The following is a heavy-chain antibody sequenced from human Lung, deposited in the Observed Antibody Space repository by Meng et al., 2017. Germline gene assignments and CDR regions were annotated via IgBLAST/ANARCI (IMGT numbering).Heavy chain of an antibody. D-gene: IGHD1-26*01. J-gene: IGHJ4*02. CDR2: IDPSGSSA. CDR1: GYNFNDHY. CDR3: TRVAGMRENYFDY. V-gene: IGHV1-46*02. Sequence: QGKLVPSGTKLEKPGDSVKLACKASGYNFNDHYVHWVRQDPVQGLEWIGVIDPSGSSASYVQKFQGRLTMTTDTSTSTVYMELSSLKSEDTAVYFCTRVAGMRENYFDYWGQGTLVTVSS.